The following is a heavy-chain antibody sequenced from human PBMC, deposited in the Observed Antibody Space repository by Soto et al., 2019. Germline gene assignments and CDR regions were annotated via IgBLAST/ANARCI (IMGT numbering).Heavy chain of an antibody. D-gene: IGHD6-13*01. Sequence: PGGSLRLSCAASGFTFSSYAMSWVRQAPGKGLEWVSAISGSGGSTYYADSVKGRFTISRDNSKNTLYLQMNSLRAEDTAVYYCAKLSAPEHISSRVDYWGQGPLVTVSS. V-gene: IGHV3-23*01. J-gene: IGHJ4*02. CDR3: AKLSAPEHISSRVDY. CDR2: ISGSGGST. CDR1: GFTFSSYA.